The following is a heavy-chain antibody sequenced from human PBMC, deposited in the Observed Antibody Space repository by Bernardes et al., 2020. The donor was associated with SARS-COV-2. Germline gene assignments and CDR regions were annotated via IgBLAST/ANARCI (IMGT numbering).Heavy chain of an antibody. V-gene: IGHV4-59*02. CDR3: ARLPGWGVGDRSLDS. Sequence: SETLSLTCTVSGGSVSNYYWNWIRQPPGKGLEWIGYIYYSGGTNYSPSLKGRVTMSINTAENHFSLQLRSVTAADTALYYCARLPGWGVGDRSLDSWGQGTLVTVSS. J-gene: IGHJ4*02. CDR2: IYYSGGT. D-gene: IGHD1-26*01. CDR1: GGSVSNYY.